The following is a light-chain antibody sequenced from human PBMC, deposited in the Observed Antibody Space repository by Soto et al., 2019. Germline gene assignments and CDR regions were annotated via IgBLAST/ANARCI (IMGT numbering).Light chain of an antibody. CDR1: QNINNN. J-gene: IGKJ5*01. CDR2: DAS. CDR3: QQYENLPT. Sequence: IQMTQSASSLCASVLVIFTSSFQASQNINNNLNWYQQKPGRAPKLLIYDASNLEAGVPSRFRGSGSGTDFTFTISRLQPEDIATYYCQQYENLPTFGQGTRLEIK. V-gene: IGKV1-33*01.